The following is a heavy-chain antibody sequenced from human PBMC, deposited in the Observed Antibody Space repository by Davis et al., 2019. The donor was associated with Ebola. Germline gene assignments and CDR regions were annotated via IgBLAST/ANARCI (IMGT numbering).Heavy chain of an antibody. D-gene: IGHD5-18*01. CDR1: EFTFSGYA. CDR3: ARVRVLTHQLWLLEGFDY. J-gene: IGHJ4*02. CDR2: ISGSGGST. V-gene: IGHV3-23*01. Sequence: GGSLRLSCAASEFTFSGYAMSWVRQAPGKGLEWVSAISGSGGSTYYADSVKGRFTISRDNSKNTLYLQMNSLRAEDTAVYYCARVRVLTHQLWLLEGFDYWGQGTLVTVSS.